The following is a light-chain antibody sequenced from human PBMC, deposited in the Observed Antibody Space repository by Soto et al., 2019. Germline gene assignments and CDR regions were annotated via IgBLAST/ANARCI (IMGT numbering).Light chain of an antibody. CDR1: SSNIGAGYE. J-gene: IGLJ3*02. Sequence: SVLTQPPSVSGAPGQRVTISCTGSSSNIGAGYEVHWYQQLPGTAPKLLIYADTNRPSGVPDRFSASTSGTSASLAITGLQAEDEADYYCQSYDSSLSGSRVFGGGTKLTVL. CDR2: ADT. CDR3: QSYDSSLSGSRV. V-gene: IGLV1-40*01.